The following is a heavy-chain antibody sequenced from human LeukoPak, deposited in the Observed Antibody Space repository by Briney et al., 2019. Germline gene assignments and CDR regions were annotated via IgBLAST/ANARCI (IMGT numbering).Heavy chain of an antibody. D-gene: IGHD3-10*01. CDR1: GYTFTDFY. J-gene: IGHJ4*02. Sequence: ASVKVSCKASGYTFTDFYIHWVRQAPGQGLEWMGWITPNSGGTNYAQNFQGRVTLTRDTSISTAYMELSRLRSDDTAVYYCARGMDYYGSGSYHFDSWGLGTLVTVSS. CDR3: ARGMDYYGSGSYHFDS. V-gene: IGHV1-2*02. CDR2: ITPNSGGT.